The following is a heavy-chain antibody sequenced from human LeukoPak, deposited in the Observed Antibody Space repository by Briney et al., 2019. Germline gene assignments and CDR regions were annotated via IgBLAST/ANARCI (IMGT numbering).Heavy chain of an antibody. J-gene: IGHJ4*02. Sequence: PGGSLRLSCAASGFTFSSYGMTWVRQAPGKGLEWVSYISSSSSTIYYADSVKGRFTISRDNSKNTLYLQMNSLRAEDTAVYYCLAAAAERDYWGQGTLVTVSS. V-gene: IGHV3-48*01. CDR1: GFTFSSYG. CDR2: ISSSSSTI. D-gene: IGHD6-13*01. CDR3: LAAAAERDY.